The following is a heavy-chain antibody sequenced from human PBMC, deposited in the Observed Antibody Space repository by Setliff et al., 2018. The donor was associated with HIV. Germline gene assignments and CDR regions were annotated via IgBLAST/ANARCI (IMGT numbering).Heavy chain of an antibody. Sequence: SVKVSCKASGGTFSSYSINWVRQAPGQGLEWMGWIIPILGPANYAQKFQGRVTITAGEYTTTSYMELRNLRSEDTAIYYCARGLGNFVPDLIGYFDYWGQGTLVTVSS. CDR2: IIPILGPA. J-gene: IGHJ4*02. CDR3: ARGLGNFVPDLIGYFDY. CDR1: GGTFSSYS. V-gene: IGHV1-69*11. D-gene: IGHD3-3*02.